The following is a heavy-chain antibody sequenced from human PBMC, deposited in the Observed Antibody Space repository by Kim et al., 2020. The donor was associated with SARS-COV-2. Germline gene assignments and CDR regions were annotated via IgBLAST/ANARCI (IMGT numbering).Heavy chain of an antibody. CDR1: GFTFSSYA. CDR3: ARDFDWLFIFDY. Sequence: GGSLRLSCAASGFTFSSYAMHWVRQAPGKGLEWVAVISYDGSNKYYADSVKGRFTISRDNSKNTLYLQMNSLIAEDTAVYYCARDFDWLFIFDYWGQGTL. V-gene: IGHV3-30*04. D-gene: IGHD3-9*01. J-gene: IGHJ4*02. CDR2: ISYDGSNK.